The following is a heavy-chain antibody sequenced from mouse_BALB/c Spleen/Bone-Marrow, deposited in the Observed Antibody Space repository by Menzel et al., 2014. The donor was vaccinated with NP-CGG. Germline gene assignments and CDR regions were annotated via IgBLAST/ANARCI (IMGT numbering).Heavy chain of an antibody. CDR2: ICYSGTI. D-gene: IGHD1-1*02. J-gene: IGHJ4*01. CDR1: GISITTGNYR. Sequence: EVKLMESGPGLVKPSQTVSLTCTVTGISITTGNYRWSWIRQFPGNKLEWIGYICYSGTITYNPSLTSRTTITRDTSKNQFFLEMNSLTAEDTATYYCARDGNYAMDYWGQGTSVTVSS. V-gene: IGHV3-5*02. CDR3: ARDGNYAMDY.